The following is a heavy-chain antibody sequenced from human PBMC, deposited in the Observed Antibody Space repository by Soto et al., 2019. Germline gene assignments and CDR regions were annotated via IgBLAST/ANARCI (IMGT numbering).Heavy chain of an antibody. Sequence: ASVKVSCKASGYTFTSYAMYWVRQAPGQRLTWMGWINAGNGNTKYSQKFQGRVTITRETSASTAYMELSSLRSEDTAVYYCAREKPNYYFDYWGQGTLVTVSS. D-gene: IGHD1-1*01. CDR1: GYTFTSYA. V-gene: IGHV1-3*01. CDR2: INAGNGNT. CDR3: AREKPNYYFDY. J-gene: IGHJ4*02.